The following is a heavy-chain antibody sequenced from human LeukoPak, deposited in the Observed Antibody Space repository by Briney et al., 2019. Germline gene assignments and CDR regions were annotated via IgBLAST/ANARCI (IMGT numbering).Heavy chain of an antibody. D-gene: IGHD3-10*01. CDR2: IYYSGST. CDR3: ARDQADYGSGINYYYYGMDV. CDR1: GGSISSRDYY. V-gene: IGHV4-30-4*01. Sequence: SETLSLTCTVSGGSISSRDYYWRWIRQPPGKGLEWIGYIYYSGSTYYNPSLKSRVTISVDTSKNQFSLKLSSVTAADTAVYYCARDQADYGSGINYYYYGMDVWGQGTTVTVSS. J-gene: IGHJ6*02.